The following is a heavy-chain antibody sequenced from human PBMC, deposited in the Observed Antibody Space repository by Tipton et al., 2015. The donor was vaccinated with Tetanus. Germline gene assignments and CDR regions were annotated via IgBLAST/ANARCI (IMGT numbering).Heavy chain of an antibody. Sequence: TLSLTCTVSGGSISSSSYYWGWIRQPPGKGLEWIGSIYYSGSTYYNPSLKSRVTISVDTSKNQFSLKLSSVTAADTAVYYCARHDYGDYGAFDIWGQGTTVTVSS. CDR2: IYYSGST. J-gene: IGHJ3*02. CDR1: GGSISSSSYY. V-gene: IGHV4-39*01. D-gene: IGHD4-17*01. CDR3: ARHDYGDYGAFDI.